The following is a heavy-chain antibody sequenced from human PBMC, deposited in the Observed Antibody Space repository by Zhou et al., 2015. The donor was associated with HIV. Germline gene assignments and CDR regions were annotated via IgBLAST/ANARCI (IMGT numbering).Heavy chain of an antibody. CDR1: GGSFSTYG. CDR3: ARDRGGSTRPDWRYFDV. D-gene: IGHD3/OR15-3a*01. V-gene: IGHV1-69*06. CDR2: IIPILGTA. Sequence: QMQLVQSGAEVKKPGSSVKVSCKASGGSFSTYGISWVRQAPGQGLEWLGGIIPILGTADYAQKFQGRVTITADSSTSTAYVEVRSLKSEDTAFYYCARDRGGSTRPDWRYFDVWGRGTLVTVSS. J-gene: IGHJ2*01.